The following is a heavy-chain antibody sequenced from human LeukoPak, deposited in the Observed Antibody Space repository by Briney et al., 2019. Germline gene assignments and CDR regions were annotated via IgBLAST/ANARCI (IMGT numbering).Heavy chain of an antibody. V-gene: IGHV4-59*11. CDR2: VIDSGRT. J-gene: IGHJ4*02. CDR3: TTIKRGNIFGYFDF. Sequence: SETRSLTCTVSGGSMTTHHWNWIRQTPGKGLEWIGYVIDSGRTKENPSLKSRVTLSADTSKNQLSLRLSSVTAADTAVYYCTTIKRGNIFGYFDFWGQGILVTVSS. D-gene: IGHD5-18*01. CDR1: GGSMTTHH.